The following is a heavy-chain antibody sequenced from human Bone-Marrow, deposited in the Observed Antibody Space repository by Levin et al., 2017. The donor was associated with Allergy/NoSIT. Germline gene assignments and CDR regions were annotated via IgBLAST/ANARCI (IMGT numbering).Heavy chain of an antibody. CDR2: IYYSGST. CDR3: ARLQDYTSGYGAQYFDV. Sequence: KSSETLSLTCTVSGGSISSEYWSWIRQSPGKGLEWLGFIYYSGSTKYNPSLKSPITISVDTSRTRFSLTLKSVTAADTAVYYCARLQDYTSGYGAQYFDVWGQGAKVTVSS. CDR1: GGSISSEY. V-gene: IGHV4-59*01. D-gene: IGHD3-22*01. J-gene: IGHJ6*02.